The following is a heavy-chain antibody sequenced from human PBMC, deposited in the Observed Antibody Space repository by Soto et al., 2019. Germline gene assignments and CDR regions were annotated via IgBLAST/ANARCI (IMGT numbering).Heavy chain of an antibody. CDR2: ITPSGDAT. CDR3: AKDRATFDY. Sequence: GGSLRLSCAASGFTFSSFAMSWVRQLPGKGLEWVSGITPSGDATYYADSMRGRFTISRDNSKNTLYLQMNSLRAEDTAVYYCAKDRATFDYWGQGTLVTVSS. V-gene: IGHV3-23*01. J-gene: IGHJ4*02. CDR1: GFTFSSFA.